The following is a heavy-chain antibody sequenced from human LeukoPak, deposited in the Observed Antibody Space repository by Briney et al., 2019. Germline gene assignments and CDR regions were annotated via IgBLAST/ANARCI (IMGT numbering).Heavy chain of an antibody. D-gene: IGHD3-22*01. CDR2: IKSKTDGGTT. V-gene: IGHV3-15*01. CDR3: TTDWHIDYYDSSGYDFDY. CDR1: GFTFSNAW. Sequence: PGGSLRLSCAASGFTFSNAWMSWVRQAPGKGLEWVGRIKSKTDGGTTDYAAPVKGRFTISRDDSKNTLYLQMNSLKTEDTAAYYCTTDWHIDYYDSSGYDFDYWGQGTLVTVSS. J-gene: IGHJ4*02.